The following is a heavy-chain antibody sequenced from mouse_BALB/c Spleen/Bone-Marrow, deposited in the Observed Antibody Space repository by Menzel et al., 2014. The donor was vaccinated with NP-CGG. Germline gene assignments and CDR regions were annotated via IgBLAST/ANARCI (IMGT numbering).Heavy chain of an antibody. CDR1: GFTFSSYA. D-gene: IGHD3-2*02. V-gene: IGHV5-6-5*01. Sequence: EVMLVESGGGLVKPGGSLKLSCAASGFTFSSYAMSWVRQTPEKRLEWVASISSGGSTYYPDSVKGRFTISRDNARNILYLQMSSLRSEDTAMYYCARGGLRYFDVWGAGTTVTVSS. CDR2: ISSGGST. CDR3: ARGGLRYFDV. J-gene: IGHJ1*01.